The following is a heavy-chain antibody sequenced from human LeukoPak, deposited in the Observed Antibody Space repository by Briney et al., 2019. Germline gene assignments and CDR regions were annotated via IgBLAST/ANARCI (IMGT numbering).Heavy chain of an antibody. Sequence: PGGSLRLSCAASGFTFSSYSMNWVRQAPGKGLEWVSSISSSSSYIYYADSVKGRFTISRDNAKNSLYLQMNSLRADDTAVYYCAREVGESLDYYYYGMDVWGKGTTVTVSS. D-gene: IGHD3-10*01. CDR3: AREVGESLDYYYYGMDV. CDR1: GFTFSSYS. CDR2: ISSSSSYI. J-gene: IGHJ6*04. V-gene: IGHV3-21*01.